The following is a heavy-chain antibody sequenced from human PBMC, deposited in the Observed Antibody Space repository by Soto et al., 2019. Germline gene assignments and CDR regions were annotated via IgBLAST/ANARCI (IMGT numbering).Heavy chain of an antibody. V-gene: IGHV4-30-4*02. Sequence: SETLSLTCTVSGDSIGSGNKYWSWIRHAPGKGLEWIGYIFSSGTTYYNPSLKSRLTMSLDTSQNQFSLKLNSVTAADTAVYFCARVPSPFDFYYAMDVWGQGTTVPV. CDR3: ARVPSPFDFYYAMDV. CDR1: GDSIGSGNKY. J-gene: IGHJ6*02. D-gene: IGHD3-16*01. CDR2: IFSSGTT.